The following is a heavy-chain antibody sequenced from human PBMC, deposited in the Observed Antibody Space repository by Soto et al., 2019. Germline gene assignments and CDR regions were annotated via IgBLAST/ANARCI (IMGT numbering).Heavy chain of an antibody. Sequence: QVQLVQSEAEVKKPGASLKVSCRASGYNFATYGISWVRQAPGQGLEGMGWISPHNGDTKYAQKVQGRVTMTADTSTSTAYIEMWSLRSDDTAVYYCARDAAYNDFWGGVMELYSYNMDVWGQGTTVTV. CDR1: GYNFATYG. D-gene: IGHD3-3*01. V-gene: IGHV1-18*01. CDR2: ISPHNGDT. J-gene: IGHJ6*02. CDR3: ARDAAYNDFWGGVMELYSYNMDV.